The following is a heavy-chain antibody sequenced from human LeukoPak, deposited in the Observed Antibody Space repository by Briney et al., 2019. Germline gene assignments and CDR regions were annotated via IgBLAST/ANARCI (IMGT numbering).Heavy chain of an antibody. Sequence: GGSLRLSCAASGFTFSNYWMSWVRQAPGKGLEWVANIKQDGSVKYYVDFMKGRITVSRDNANNLLYLEMHSLIVEDTAVYYCARIGYSSSCTDYWGQGTLVTVSS. CDR1: GFTFSNYW. J-gene: IGHJ4*02. CDR2: IKQDGSVK. D-gene: IGHD6-6*01. CDR3: ARIGYSSSCTDY. V-gene: IGHV3-7*01.